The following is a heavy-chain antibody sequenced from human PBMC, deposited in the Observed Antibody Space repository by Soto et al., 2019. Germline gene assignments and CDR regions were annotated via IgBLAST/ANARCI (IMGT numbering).Heavy chain of an antibody. CDR1: GFTFSSYS. V-gene: IGHV3-48*01. CDR2: ISSSSSTI. CDR3: ARDGNYYYYMDV. D-gene: IGHD1-1*01. J-gene: IGHJ6*03. Sequence: GGSLRLSCAASGFTFSSYSMNWVRQAPGKGLEWVSYISSSSSTIYYADSVKGRFTISRDNAKNSLYLQMNSLRAEDTAVYYCARDGNYYYYMDVWGKGTTVTVS.